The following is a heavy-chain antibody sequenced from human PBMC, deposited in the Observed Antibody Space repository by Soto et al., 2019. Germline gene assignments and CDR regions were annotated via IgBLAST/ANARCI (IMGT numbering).Heavy chain of an antibody. CDR3: ASLGSGGYGGYVGSDY. D-gene: IGHD5-12*01. CDR2: IKEDGSEK. Sequence: EVHLVESGGGLVQPGGSLRLSCAATGFSFSVSYMTWVRQAPGKGLEWVATIKEDGSEKYYADSVRGRFTISKDNAERSLWLQMSSLRAEDTAVYYCASLGSGGYGGYVGSDYWGQGTLVTVSS. CDR1: GFSFSVSY. J-gene: IGHJ4*02. V-gene: IGHV3-7*05.